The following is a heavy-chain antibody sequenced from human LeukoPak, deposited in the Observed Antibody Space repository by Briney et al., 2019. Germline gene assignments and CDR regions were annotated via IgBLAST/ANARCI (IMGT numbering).Heavy chain of an antibody. D-gene: IGHD3-22*01. CDR1: GFTFSSYW. Sequence: TGGSLRLSCAASGFTFSSYWMHWVRQAPGKGLVWVSRINSDGSSTSYADSVKGRFTISRDNAKNTLYLQMNSLRAEDTAVYYCARANRITMIVGPSGAFDIWGQGTMVTVSS. CDR3: ARANRITMIVGPSGAFDI. V-gene: IGHV3-74*01. CDR2: INSDGSST. J-gene: IGHJ3*02.